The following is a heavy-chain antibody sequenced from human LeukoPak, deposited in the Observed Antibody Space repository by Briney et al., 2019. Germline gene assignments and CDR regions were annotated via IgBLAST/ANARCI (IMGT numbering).Heavy chain of an antibody. D-gene: IGHD3-9*01. CDR2: ISDSGGGT. CDR3: AKVRSDDNFDY. V-gene: IGHV3-23*01. J-gene: IGHJ4*02. CDR1: GFTFSSYA. Sequence: GGSLRLSCAASGFTFSSYAMSWVRQAPGKGLEWVSAISDSGGGTYYADSVRGRFTISRDNSKNTLYLQMNSLRAEDTAVYYCAKVRSDDNFDYWGQGTLVTVSS.